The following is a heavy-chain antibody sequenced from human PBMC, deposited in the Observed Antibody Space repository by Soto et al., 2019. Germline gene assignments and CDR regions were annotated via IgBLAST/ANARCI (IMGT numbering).Heavy chain of an antibody. D-gene: IGHD1-1*01. V-gene: IGHV3-64*01. Sequence: EVQLVESGGGLVQPGGSLRLSCAASGFTFSSYAMHWVRQAPGKGLEYVSAISSNGGSTYYANSVKGRFTISRDNSKNTLYLQMGSLRAEDMAVYYCARTGRYNWNGYDYWGQGTLVTASS. CDR2: ISSNGGST. J-gene: IGHJ4*02. CDR1: GFTFSSYA. CDR3: ARTGRYNWNGYDY.